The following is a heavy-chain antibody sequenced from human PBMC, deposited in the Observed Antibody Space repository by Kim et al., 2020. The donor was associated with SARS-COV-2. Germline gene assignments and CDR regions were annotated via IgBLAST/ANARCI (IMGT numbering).Heavy chain of an antibody. Sequence: GGSLRLSCAASGFTFSTYSMSWVRQAPGEGLEWISSINSGGDDRYYADSVKGRFTISRDNSRDTVFLQMNGLRADDTALYFCARRSTGLGGFDYWGQGTLLSVSS. CDR3: ARRSTGLGGFDY. V-gene: IGHV3-23*01. J-gene: IGHJ4*02. CDR1: GFTFSTYS. CDR2: INSGGDDR. D-gene: IGHD3-10*01.